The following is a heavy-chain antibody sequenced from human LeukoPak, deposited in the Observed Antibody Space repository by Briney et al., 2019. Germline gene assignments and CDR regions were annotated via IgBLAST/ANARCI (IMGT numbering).Heavy chain of an antibody. D-gene: IGHD3-16*02. CDR3: ARALNSYHWFDP. V-gene: IGHV3-33*07. CDR2: ICYDGSKR. J-gene: IGHJ5*02. CDR1: GFIFTKYG. Sequence: GGSLRLSCAASGFIFTKYGFDWVRQAPGKGLEWVTVICYDGSKRYYADSVKGRFTVSKDNSKNMVYLQMNGLRAEDTALYYCARALNSYHWFDPWGEGTLVTVSS.